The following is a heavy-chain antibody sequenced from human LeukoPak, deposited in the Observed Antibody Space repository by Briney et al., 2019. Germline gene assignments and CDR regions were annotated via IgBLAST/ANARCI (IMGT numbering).Heavy chain of an antibody. V-gene: IGHV4-59*01. Sequence: SETLSLTCTVSGGSISSYYWSWIRQPPGKGLEWIGYIYYSGSTNYNPSLKSRVTISVDTSKNQFSLKLSSVTAADTAVYYCARRELRSAFDIWGQGTMVTVSS. CDR2: IYYSGST. J-gene: IGHJ3*02. CDR3: ARRELRSAFDI. CDR1: GGSISSYY. D-gene: IGHD1-26*01.